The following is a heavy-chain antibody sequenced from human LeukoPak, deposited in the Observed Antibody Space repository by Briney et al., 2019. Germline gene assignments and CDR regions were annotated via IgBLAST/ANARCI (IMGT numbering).Heavy chain of an antibody. Sequence: SETLSLTCAVSDDSFSSHYWTWIRQPPGKGLEWIGYISYIGSTNYNPSLKSRVTISIDTSKNQFSLKPGSVTAADTAVYYCARDLVTVTKGFDIWGQGTMVSVSS. CDR2: ISYIGST. V-gene: IGHV4-59*11. CDR1: DDSFSSHY. D-gene: IGHD4-17*01. J-gene: IGHJ3*02. CDR3: ARDLVTVTKGFDI.